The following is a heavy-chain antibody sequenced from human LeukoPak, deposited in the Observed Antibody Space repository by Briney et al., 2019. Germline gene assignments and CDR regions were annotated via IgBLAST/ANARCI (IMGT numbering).Heavy chain of an antibody. Sequence: ASVKVSCKASGYIFTSYGVSWVRQAPGQGFEWMGWISGYNGNTNYAQKFQGRVTLTTDTSTSTAYMDLRSLRSDDTAVYYCTRVAYYYDSSGYFDFDYWGQGTLVTVSS. CDR3: TRVAYYYDSSGYFDFDY. CDR2: ISGYNGNT. D-gene: IGHD3-22*01. V-gene: IGHV1-18*01. J-gene: IGHJ4*02. CDR1: GYIFTSYG.